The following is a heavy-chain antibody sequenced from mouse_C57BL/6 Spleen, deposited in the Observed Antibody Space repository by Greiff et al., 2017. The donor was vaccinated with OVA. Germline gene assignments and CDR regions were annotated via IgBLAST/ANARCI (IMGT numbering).Heavy chain of an antibody. Sequence: EVKLVESGGGLVKPGGSLKLSCAASGFTFSSYAMSWVRQTPEKRLEWVATISDGGSYTYYPDNVKGRFTISRDNAKNNLYLQMSHLKSEDTAMYYCAREGFKAMDYWGQGTSVTVSS. J-gene: IGHJ4*01. CDR3: AREGFKAMDY. V-gene: IGHV5-4*01. CDR2: ISDGGSYT. CDR1: GFTFSSYA.